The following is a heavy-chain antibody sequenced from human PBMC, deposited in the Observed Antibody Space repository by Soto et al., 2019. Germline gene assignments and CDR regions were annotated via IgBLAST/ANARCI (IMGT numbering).Heavy chain of an antibody. Sequence: ASVKVSCKVSGYTLTELSMHWVRQAPGKGLEWMGGFDPEDGETIYAQKFQGRVTMTEDTSTDTAYMELSSLRSEDTAVYYCATSGLCSSTSCPMASYYYGMDVWRQGTTVTVSS. V-gene: IGHV1-24*01. D-gene: IGHD2-2*01. CDR1: GYTLTELS. J-gene: IGHJ6*02. CDR3: ATSGLCSSTSCPMASYYYGMDV. CDR2: FDPEDGET.